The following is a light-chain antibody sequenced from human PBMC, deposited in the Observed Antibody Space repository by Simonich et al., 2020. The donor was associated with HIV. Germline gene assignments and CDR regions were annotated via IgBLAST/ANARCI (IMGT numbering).Light chain of an antibody. Sequence: DIVMTQSPDSLAVSLGARATINCKSSQSVLSSSKNKVYLAWYQQKPGQPPKLLIYWASPRESGVPDRVSCSGSGTDFTLTISSLQPEDVAVYYCQQYYSTPTFGQGTKVEIK. CDR2: WAS. CDR3: QQYYSTPT. CDR1: QSVLSSSKNKVY. J-gene: IGKJ1*01. V-gene: IGKV4-1*01.